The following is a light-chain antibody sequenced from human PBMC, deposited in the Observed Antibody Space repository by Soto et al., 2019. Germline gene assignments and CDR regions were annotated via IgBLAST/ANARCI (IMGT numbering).Light chain of an antibody. CDR3: QSYDSSLSGNV. CDR2: GNS. J-gene: IGLJ3*02. Sequence: QSVLTQPPSVSGAPGQRVTISCTGSSSNIGAGYDVHWYQQLPGTAPKLLIYGNSNRPSGVPDRFSGSKSGTSASLAITGLQADDEADYYCQSYDSSLSGNVFGGGTKLTVL. CDR1: SSNIGAGYD. V-gene: IGLV1-40*01.